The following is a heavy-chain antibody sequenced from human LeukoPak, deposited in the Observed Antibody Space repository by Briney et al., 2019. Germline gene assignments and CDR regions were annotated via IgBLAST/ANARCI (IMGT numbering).Heavy chain of an antibody. J-gene: IGHJ6*02. V-gene: IGHV3-23*01. CDR2: ISGSGVTT. CDR1: GFTFSNYA. D-gene: IGHD3-16*01. Sequence: GGSLRLSCAPSGFTFSNYAMSWVRQAPGKGLEWVSVISGSGVTTDYADSVMGRSTISRDNSRNALYLQLDSLRAEDTAIYFCAKGLWGAYYYGMDVWGQGTTVTVSS. CDR3: AKGLWGAYYYGMDV.